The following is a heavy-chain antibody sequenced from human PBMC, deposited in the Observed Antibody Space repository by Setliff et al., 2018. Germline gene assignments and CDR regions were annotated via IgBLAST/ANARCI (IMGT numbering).Heavy chain of an antibody. Sequence: TSETLSLTCTVSGDSISSRTNYWSWIRQPAGEGLEWIGHIYTSWSTNYNPSLKSRVTISVDTSKNQFSLKLSSVTAADTAVYYCARLSGFLYIDVWGKGTTVTVSS. V-gene: IGHV4-61*09. D-gene: IGHD3-3*01. CDR1: GDSISSRTNY. CDR2: IYTSWST. J-gene: IGHJ6*03. CDR3: ARLSGFLYIDV.